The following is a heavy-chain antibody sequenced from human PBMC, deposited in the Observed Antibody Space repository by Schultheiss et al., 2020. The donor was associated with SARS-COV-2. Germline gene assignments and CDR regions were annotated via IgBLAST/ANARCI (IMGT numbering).Heavy chain of an antibody. CDR1: GGSFSGYY. D-gene: IGHD2-15*01. CDR2: IYTSGST. V-gene: IGHV4-59*10. J-gene: IGHJ4*02. Sequence: SETLSLTCAVYGGSFSGYYWSWIRQPPGKGLEWIGRIYTSGSTNYNPSLKSRVTISVDTSKNQFSLKLSSVTAADTAVYYCAKGRGGVVVAATVTDLGQGTLVTVSS. CDR3: AKGRGGVVVAATVTD.